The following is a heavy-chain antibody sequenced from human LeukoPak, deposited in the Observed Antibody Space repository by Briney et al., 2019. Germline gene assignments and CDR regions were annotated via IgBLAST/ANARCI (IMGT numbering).Heavy chain of an antibody. CDR2: IYYSGST. J-gene: IGHJ5*02. CDR3: ARARSTSWYFP. Sequence: PSGTLSLTCAVSGGSISSSNWWSWVRQPPGKGLEWIGYIYYSGSTNYNPSLKSRVTISVDTSKNQFSLKLSSVTAADTAVYYCARARSTSWYFPWGQGTLVTVSS. D-gene: IGHD6-13*01. V-gene: IGHV4-4*02. CDR1: GGSISSSNW.